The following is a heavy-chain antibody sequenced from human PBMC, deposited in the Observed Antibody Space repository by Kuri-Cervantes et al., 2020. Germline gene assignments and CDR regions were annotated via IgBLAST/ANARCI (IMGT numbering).Heavy chain of an antibody. D-gene: IGHD5-18*01. V-gene: IGHV3-30*01. Sequence: GESLKISCAASGFTVSDKYMSWVRQAPGKGLEWVAVISYDGSNKYYADSVKGRFTISRDNSKNTLYLQMNSLRAEDTAVYYCARADRLRGYSYGYRPWFDPWGQGTLVTVSS. CDR1: GFTVSDKY. J-gene: IGHJ5*02. CDR2: ISYDGSNK. CDR3: ARADRLRGYSYGYRPWFDP.